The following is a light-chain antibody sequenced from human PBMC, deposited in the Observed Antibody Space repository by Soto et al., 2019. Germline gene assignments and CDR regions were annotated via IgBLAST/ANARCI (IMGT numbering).Light chain of an antibody. CDR2: DGT. Sequence: SGLAQPRSVSGSPGQLLTISCTGTSSDVDDYRYVSWYQQYPGKAPKLVIYDGTKRPSGVPDRFSGSNSGNTASLTISGLQAEDEADYYCCSYVTTPEIFGTGTKV. J-gene: IGLJ1*01. CDR3: CSYVTTPEI. V-gene: IGLV2-11*01. CDR1: SSDVDDYRY.